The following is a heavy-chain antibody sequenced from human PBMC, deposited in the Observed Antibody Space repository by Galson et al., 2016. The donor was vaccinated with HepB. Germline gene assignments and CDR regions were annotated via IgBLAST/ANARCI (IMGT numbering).Heavy chain of an antibody. CDR1: GYTFTNFP. CDR3: VRDPVRGWAPFDY. V-gene: IGHV1-3*04. CDR2: INTGNGDT. Sequence: SVKVSCKASGYTFTNFPINWVRQAPGQRLEWMGWINTGNGDTRYSQSFQGRATITRDTSASTAYMELNTLTSGDTAVYYCVRDPVRGWAPFDYWGQGTLVTVSS. J-gene: IGHJ4*02. D-gene: IGHD6-19*01.